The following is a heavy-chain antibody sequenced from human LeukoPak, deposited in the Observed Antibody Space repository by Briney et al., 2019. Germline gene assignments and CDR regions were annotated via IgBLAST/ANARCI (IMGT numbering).Heavy chain of an antibody. D-gene: IGHD6-13*01. CDR2: IYYSGST. Sequence: SETLSLTCTVSGGSLSSYHWGWVRQPPGKGLEWIGYIYYSGSTTYNPSLKSRATISVDTSKKQFSLKLSSVTAADTAVYYCARQSSSWYHFDYWGQGTLVTVSS. J-gene: IGHJ4*02. V-gene: IGHV4-59*08. CDR3: ARQSSSWYHFDY. CDR1: GGSLSSYH.